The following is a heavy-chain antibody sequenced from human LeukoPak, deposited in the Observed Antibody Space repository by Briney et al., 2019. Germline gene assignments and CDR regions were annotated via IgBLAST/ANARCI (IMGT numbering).Heavy chain of an antibody. CDR3: ARDPDGYCSGGSCHNDAFDI. CDR2: IWYDGSNK. CDR1: GFTFSSYG. D-gene: IGHD2-15*01. Sequence: GSLRLSCAASGFTFSSYGMHWVRQAPGKGLEWVAVIWYDGSNKYYADSVKGRFTISRDNSKNTLYLQMNSLRAEDTAVYYCARDPDGYCSGGSCHNDAFDIWGQGTMVTVSS. V-gene: IGHV3-33*01. J-gene: IGHJ3*02.